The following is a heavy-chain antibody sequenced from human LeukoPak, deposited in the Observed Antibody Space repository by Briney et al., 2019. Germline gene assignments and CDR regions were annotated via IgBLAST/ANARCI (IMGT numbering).Heavy chain of an antibody. CDR2: IYYSGST. D-gene: IGHD3-16*01. J-gene: IGHJ4*02. Sequence: KPSETLSLTCTVSGGSISSYYWSWIRQPPGKGLEWNGYIYYSGSTNYNPSLKSRVTITVDTSKNQFSLKLSSVTAADTAVYYCARSSRDYVWGSLTLDYWGQGTLVTVSS. CDR3: ARSSRDYVWGSLTLDY. V-gene: IGHV4-59*01. CDR1: GGSISSYY.